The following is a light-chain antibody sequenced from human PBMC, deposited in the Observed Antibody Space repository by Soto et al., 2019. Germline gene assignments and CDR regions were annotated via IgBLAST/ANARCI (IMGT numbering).Light chain of an antibody. CDR3: QQYNNWLLYT. Sequence: EIVMTQAPATLSVSPGERATLSCRASQSVSSNLAWYQHKPGQAHRLLIYGASTRATGIPARFSGSGSGTEFTLTISSLQSEDFAVYYCQQYNNWLLYTFGQGTKLEIK. V-gene: IGKV3-15*01. CDR1: QSVSSN. CDR2: GAS. J-gene: IGKJ2*01.